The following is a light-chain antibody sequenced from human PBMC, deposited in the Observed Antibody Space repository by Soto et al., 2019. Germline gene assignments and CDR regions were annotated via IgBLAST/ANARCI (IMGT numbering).Light chain of an antibody. CDR3: MQALQTPLT. Sequence: DIVMTQSPLSLPVTPGEPASISCRSSQSLLHSNGYNYLDWYLQKAGQSPQLVSYLGSNQASAVPDRFSSSGSGTNNTLKIRRMEAEDVGVYYYMQALQTPLTFGGGIKVVIK. CDR2: LGS. V-gene: IGKV2-28*01. CDR1: QSLLHSNGYNY. J-gene: IGKJ4*01.